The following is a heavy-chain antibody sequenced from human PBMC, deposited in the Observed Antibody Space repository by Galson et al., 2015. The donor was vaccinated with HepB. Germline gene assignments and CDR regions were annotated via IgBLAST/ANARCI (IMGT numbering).Heavy chain of an antibody. Sequence: SLRLSCAASGFTFDDYAMHWVRQAPGKGLEWVSGISWNSGSIGYADSVKGRFTISRDNAKNSLYLQMNSLRAEDTALYYCAKAIRPYYYDSSGYYWADAFDIWGQGTMVTVSS. D-gene: IGHD3-22*01. CDR3: AKAIRPYYYDSSGYYWADAFDI. CDR2: ISWNSGSI. V-gene: IGHV3-9*01. J-gene: IGHJ3*02. CDR1: GFTFDDYA.